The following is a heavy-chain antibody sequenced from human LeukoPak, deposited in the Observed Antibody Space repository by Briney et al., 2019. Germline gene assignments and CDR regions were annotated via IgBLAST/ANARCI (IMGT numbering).Heavy chain of an antibody. D-gene: IGHD5-24*01. CDR3: AKDDRWLQFCC. Sequence: GGSLRLSCAASGFTFSSHGMNWVRQAPGKGLEWVSGIIPSGHTTYYADSVRGRFTISGDNSRNTLYLQMNSLRAEDTAVYYCAKDDRWLQFCCWGQGTLVTVSA. CDR2: IIPSGHTT. CDR1: GFTFSSHG. V-gene: IGHV3-23*01. J-gene: IGHJ4*02.